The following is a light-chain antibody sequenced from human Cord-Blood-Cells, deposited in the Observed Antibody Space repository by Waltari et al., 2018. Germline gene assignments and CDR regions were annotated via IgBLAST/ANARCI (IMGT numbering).Light chain of an antibody. V-gene: IGKV1-27*01. CDR3: QKYNSAPRT. CDR2: AAS. CDR1: QGIRNY. J-gene: IGKJ1*01. Sequence: DIQMTQSPSSLSASVGDRATITCRASQGIRNYLAWYQQKPGKVPKLLIYAASTLQSGVPSRFSGSGSGTDFTLTISSLQPEDVATYYCQKYNSAPRTFGQGTKVEIK.